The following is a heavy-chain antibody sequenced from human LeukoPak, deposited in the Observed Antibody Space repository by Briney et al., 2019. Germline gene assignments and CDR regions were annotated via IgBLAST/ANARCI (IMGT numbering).Heavy chain of an antibody. J-gene: IGHJ6*02. Sequence: PSETLSLTCAVSGDSVTSSNWWSWVRQPPGKGLEWIGEIYHSGATNYNPSLKSRVTISLDKSKDQLSLKLTSVTAADTAVYYCARATRKGVVVVAATATYYYYGMDVWGQGTTVTVSS. CDR1: GDSVTSSNW. CDR2: IYHSGAT. CDR3: ARATRKGVVVVAATATYYYYGMDV. V-gene: IGHV4-4*02. D-gene: IGHD2-15*01.